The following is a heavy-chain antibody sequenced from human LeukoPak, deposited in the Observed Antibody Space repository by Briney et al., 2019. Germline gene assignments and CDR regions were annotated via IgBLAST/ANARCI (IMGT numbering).Heavy chain of an antibody. CDR3: ARDYYGSGWYGDY. V-gene: IGHV3-7*04. Sequence: GGSLRLSCAASGFTFSTYWMSWVRQAPGKGLEWVANINHDGSDKNYVDSVKGRFTISRDNAKNSLYLQMNSLRAEDTAVYYCARDYYGSGWYGDYWGQGTLVTVSS. CDR2: INHDGSDK. CDR1: GFTFSTYW. J-gene: IGHJ4*02. D-gene: IGHD6-19*01.